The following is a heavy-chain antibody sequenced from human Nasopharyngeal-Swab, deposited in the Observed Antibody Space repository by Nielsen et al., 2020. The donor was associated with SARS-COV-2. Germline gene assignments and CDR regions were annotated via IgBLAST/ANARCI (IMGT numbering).Heavy chain of an antibody. CDR2: IKSKTDGGTT. J-gene: IGHJ4*02. Sequence: GESLKISCAASGFTFSNAWMSWVRQAPGKGLEWVGRIKSKTDGGTTDYAAPVKGRFTISRDDSKNTLYLQMNSLRAEDTAVYYCAKVAAAAYYFDYWGQGTLVTVSS. CDR3: AKVAAAAYYFDY. V-gene: IGHV3-15*01. D-gene: IGHD6-25*01. CDR1: GFTFSNAW.